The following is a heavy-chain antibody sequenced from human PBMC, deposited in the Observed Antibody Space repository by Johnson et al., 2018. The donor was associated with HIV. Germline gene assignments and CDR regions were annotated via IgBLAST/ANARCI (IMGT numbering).Heavy chain of an antibody. CDR3: AITSRKDAFDI. Sequence: AAISFAGNNKYYADSVKGRFTISRDSSKNTLYLQMNSLRAEDTAVYYCAITSRKDAFDIWGQGTMVTVSS. D-gene: IGHD1-1*01. CDR2: ISFAGNNK. V-gene: IGHV3-30*03. J-gene: IGHJ3*02.